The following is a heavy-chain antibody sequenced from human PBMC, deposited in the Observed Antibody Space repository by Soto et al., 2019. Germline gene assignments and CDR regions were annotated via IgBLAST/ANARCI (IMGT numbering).Heavy chain of an antibody. CDR2: IWYDGGNK. J-gene: IGHJ4*02. CDR1: GFTFSSYG. Sequence: GGSLRLSCAASGFTFSSYGMHWVRQAPGKGLGWVAVIWYDGGNKYYADSVKGRFTISRDNSKNTLYLQMNSLRAEDTAVYYCARDVHCSSTSCSGLSDYWGQGTLVTVSS. D-gene: IGHD2-2*01. CDR3: ARDVHCSSTSCSGLSDY. V-gene: IGHV3-33*01.